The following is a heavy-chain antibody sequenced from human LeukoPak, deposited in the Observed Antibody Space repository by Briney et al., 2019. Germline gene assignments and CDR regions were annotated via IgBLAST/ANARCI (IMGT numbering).Heavy chain of an antibody. CDR1: GFTVSSNY. V-gene: IGHV3-53*01. J-gene: IGHJ4*02. CDR3: ARGPGGYYYDSSDY. Sequence: GGSLRLSCVASGFTVSSNYMSWVRQAPGKGLERVSVIYSGGSTYYADSVKGRFIISRDNSKNTLYLQMNSLRDEDTAVYYCARGPGGYYYDSSDYWGQGTLVTVSS. CDR2: IYSGGST. D-gene: IGHD3-22*01.